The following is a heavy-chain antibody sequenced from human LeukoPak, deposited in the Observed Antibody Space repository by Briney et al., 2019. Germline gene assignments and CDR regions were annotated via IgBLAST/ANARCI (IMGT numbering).Heavy chain of an antibody. V-gene: IGHV4-34*01. CDR3: ARRWNYGRNYYIDV. D-gene: IGHD1-7*01. CDR1: GGSFSNYY. CDR2: INDSGRI. J-gene: IGHJ6*03. Sequence: SETLSLTCAVYGGSFSNYYWSWIGQPPGKGLGWIGEINDSGRINYNPSLMSRVTVSVDTSKNQFSLRLTSVTATDTAVYYCARRWNYGRNYYIDVWGNGATVSVSS.